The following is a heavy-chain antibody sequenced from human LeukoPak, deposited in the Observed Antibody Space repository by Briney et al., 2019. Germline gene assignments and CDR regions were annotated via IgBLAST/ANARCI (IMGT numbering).Heavy chain of an antibody. D-gene: IGHD4-17*01. V-gene: IGHV3-21*01. CDR1: GFTFSSYS. CDR3: ASYDYGASDY. J-gene: IGHJ4*02. CDR2: ISSSSSYI. Sequence: SGGSLRLSCAASGFTFSSYSMNWVRQAPGKGLEWVSSISSSSSYIYYADSVKGRFTISRDNAKNSLYLQMDSLRAEDTAVYYCASYDYGASDYWGQGTLVTVSS.